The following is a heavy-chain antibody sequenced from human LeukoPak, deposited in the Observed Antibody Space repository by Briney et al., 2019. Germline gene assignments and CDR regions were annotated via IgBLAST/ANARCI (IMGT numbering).Heavy chain of an antibody. J-gene: IGHJ4*02. CDR2: ISWNSGSI. Sequence: GRSLRLSCAASGFTFDDYAMHWVRQAPGKGLEWVSGISWNSGSIGYADSVKGRFTISRDNAKNSLYLQMNSLRAEDMALCYCAKGGWELHRYYFDYWGQGTLVTVSS. CDR1: GFTFDDYA. D-gene: IGHD1-26*01. V-gene: IGHV3-9*03. CDR3: AKGGWELHRYYFDY.